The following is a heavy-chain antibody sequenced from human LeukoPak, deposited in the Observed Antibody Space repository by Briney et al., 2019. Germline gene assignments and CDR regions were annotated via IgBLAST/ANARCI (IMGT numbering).Heavy chain of an antibody. CDR3: ARLRDYSASWRGSASRY. D-gene: IGHD4-11*01. J-gene: IGHJ4*02. CDR1: GYTFTSYA. Sequence: ASVKVSCKASGYTFTSYAMNWVRQAPGQGLEWMGWINPNSGATKYAQKFQGRVTLTRDTSINTAYMELSSLNINDTAVYYCARLRDYSASWRGSASRYWGQGTLVTVSS. V-gene: IGHV1-2*02. CDR2: INPNSGAT.